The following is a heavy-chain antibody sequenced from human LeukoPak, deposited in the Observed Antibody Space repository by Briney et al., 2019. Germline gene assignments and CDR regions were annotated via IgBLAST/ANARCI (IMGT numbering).Heavy chain of an antibody. CDR1: GFIFCEYA. CDR2: ICWSSGSI. V-gene: IGHV3-9*01. J-gene: IGHJ4*02. CDR3: AKDMSRLIAVAGPPVVGDY. D-gene: IGHD6-19*01. Sequence: GRSLRLSCAASGFIFCEYAMHSARQAPGKGLEGVSAICWSSGSIHYADSVKSRFTICRDNAKHSLYLQMNSLRGEDTALYYCAKDMSRLIAVAGPPVVGDYWGQGTLVTVSS.